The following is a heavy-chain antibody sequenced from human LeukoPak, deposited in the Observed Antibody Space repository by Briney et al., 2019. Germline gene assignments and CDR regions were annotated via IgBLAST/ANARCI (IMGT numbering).Heavy chain of an antibody. J-gene: IGHJ4*02. CDR3: ARQVVAVAGTGYFDY. V-gene: IGHV4-39*01. CDR2: IYYGGST. D-gene: IGHD6-19*01. Sequence: SETLSLTCTVSGGSIRSSSYYWGWIRQPPGKGLEWIGSIYYGGSTYYNASLKSRGTISVDTSKNQFSLKLNSVTAADTAVYFCARQVVAVAGTGYFDYWGQGTLVTVSS. CDR1: GGSIRSSSYY.